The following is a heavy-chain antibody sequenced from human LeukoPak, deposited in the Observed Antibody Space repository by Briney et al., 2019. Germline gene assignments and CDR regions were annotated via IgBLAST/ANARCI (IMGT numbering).Heavy chain of an antibody. Sequence: ASVKVSCKASGYTFTGYYMHWVRQAPGQGLEWMGWINPNSGGTNYAQKFQGRVTMTRDTSISTAYMELSRLRSDDTAVYYCAKGPITVRVGDRHKGIFDYWGQGTLVTVSS. V-gene: IGHV1-2*02. CDR3: AKGPITVRVGDRHKGIFDY. CDR1: GYTFTGYY. J-gene: IGHJ4*02. CDR2: INPNSGGT. D-gene: IGHD3-10*01.